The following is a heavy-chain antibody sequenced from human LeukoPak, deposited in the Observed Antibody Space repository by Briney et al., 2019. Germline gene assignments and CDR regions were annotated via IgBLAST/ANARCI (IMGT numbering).Heavy chain of an antibody. CDR3: ARAAYSSTWYSRYFDL. Sequence: GGSLRLSCAASGFTFSSHSMNWVRQAPGKGLEWVSSISTSSSYIYYADSVKGRFTISRDNAKNSLYLQMNSLRAEDMAVYYCARAAYSSTWYSRYFDLWGRGTLVTVSS. V-gene: IGHV3-21*01. CDR1: GFTFSSHS. D-gene: IGHD6-13*01. J-gene: IGHJ2*01. CDR2: ISTSSSYI.